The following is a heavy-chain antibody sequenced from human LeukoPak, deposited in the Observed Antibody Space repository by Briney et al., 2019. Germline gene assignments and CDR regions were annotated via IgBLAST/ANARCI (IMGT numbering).Heavy chain of an antibody. V-gene: IGHV3-7*01. J-gene: IGHJ6*03. D-gene: IGHD3-10*01. CDR1: GFTFSSYW. CDR2: IKQDGSEK. Sequence: PGGSLRLSCAASGFTFSSYWMSWVRQAPGKGLEWVANIKQDGSEKYYVDSVKGRFTISRDNAKNSLYLQMNSLRAEDTAVYYCARGKTSGDYYYYYMDVWGKGTTVTISS. CDR3: ARGKTSGDYYYYYMDV.